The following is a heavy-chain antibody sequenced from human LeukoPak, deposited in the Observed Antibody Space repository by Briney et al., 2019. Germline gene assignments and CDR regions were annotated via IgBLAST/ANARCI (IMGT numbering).Heavy chain of an antibody. Sequence: GASVKVSCKASGYTFSSYGISWVRQAPGQGLEWMGWISAYNGNTNYAQKLQGRVTMTTDTSTSKAYMELRSLRSDDTAVYYCARVAIAARRGKFDYWGQGTLVTVSS. CDR3: ARVAIAARRGKFDY. V-gene: IGHV1-18*01. CDR2: ISAYNGNT. J-gene: IGHJ4*02. CDR1: GYTFSSYG. D-gene: IGHD6-6*01.